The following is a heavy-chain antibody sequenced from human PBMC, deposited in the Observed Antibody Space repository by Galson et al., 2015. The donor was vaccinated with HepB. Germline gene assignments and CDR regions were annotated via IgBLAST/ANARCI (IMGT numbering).Heavy chain of an antibody. CDR1: GYTFTSYG. J-gene: IGHJ3*02. Sequence: SVKVSCKASGYTFTSYGISWVRQAPGQGLEWMGWISAYNGNTNYAQKLQGRVTMTTDISTSTAYMELRSLRSDDTAVYYCARDRGGSYLDAFDIWGQGTMVTVSS. D-gene: IGHD1-26*01. CDR2: ISAYNGNT. V-gene: IGHV1-18*01. CDR3: ARDRGGSYLDAFDI.